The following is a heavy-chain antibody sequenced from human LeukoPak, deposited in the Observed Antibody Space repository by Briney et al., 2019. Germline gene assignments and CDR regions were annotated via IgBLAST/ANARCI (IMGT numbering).Heavy chain of an antibody. D-gene: IGHD2/OR15-2a*01. Sequence: PGGSLRLSCAASGVIISSYAMSWVRQAPGKGLEWVSAINGRGDNTYYADFVKGLFTISRDNSKSTVYLQMNSLRTEDTAVYYCAKDRVSPGFNWFDPWGQGTLVTVSS. V-gene: IGHV3-23*01. CDR3: AKDRVSPGFNWFDP. CDR2: INGRGDNT. CDR1: GVIISSYA. J-gene: IGHJ5*02.